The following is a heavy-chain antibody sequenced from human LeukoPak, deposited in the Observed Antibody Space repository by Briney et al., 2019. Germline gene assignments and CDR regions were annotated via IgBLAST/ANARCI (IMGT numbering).Heavy chain of an antibody. Sequence: SETLSLTCAVYGGSFSGYYWSWIRQPPGKGLEWIGEINHSGSTNYNPSLKSRVTISVDTSKNQFPLKLYSVTAADTAVYYCARQGDSTKGYYLDWFDPWGQGTLVIVSS. CDR3: ARQGDSTKGYYLDWFDP. CDR1: GGSFSGYY. V-gene: IGHV4-34*01. CDR2: INHSGST. J-gene: IGHJ5*02. D-gene: IGHD3-3*01.